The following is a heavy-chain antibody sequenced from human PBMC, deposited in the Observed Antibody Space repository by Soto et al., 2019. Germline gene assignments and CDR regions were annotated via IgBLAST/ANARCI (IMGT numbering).Heavy chain of an antibody. D-gene: IGHD4-17*01. Sequence: SETLSLTCTVSGGSISSGGYYWSWIRQHPGKGLEWIGYIYYSGSTYYNPSLKSRVTISVDTSKNQFSLKLSSVTAADTAVYYCARGYGVRGKDSYFDYWGQGTLVTVSS. CDR2: IYYSGST. CDR1: GGSISSGGYY. V-gene: IGHV4-31*03. J-gene: IGHJ4*02. CDR3: ARGYGVRGKDSYFDY.